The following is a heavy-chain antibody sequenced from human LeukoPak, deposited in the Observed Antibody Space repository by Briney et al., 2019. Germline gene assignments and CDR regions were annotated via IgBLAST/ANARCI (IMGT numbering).Heavy chain of an antibody. J-gene: IGHJ4*02. Sequence: RSYLRLSCAASGFTFSSYAMCWVSQAPGKGLEWVSGISGSGGSTYYAASVKGRFTISRDNSKNPLYLQMNSLRAEDTAVYYCAKETGYSGYDYGDYWGQGTLVTVSS. CDR1: GFTFSSYA. CDR2: ISGSGGST. D-gene: IGHD5-12*01. CDR3: AKETGYSGYDYGDY. V-gene: IGHV3-23*01.